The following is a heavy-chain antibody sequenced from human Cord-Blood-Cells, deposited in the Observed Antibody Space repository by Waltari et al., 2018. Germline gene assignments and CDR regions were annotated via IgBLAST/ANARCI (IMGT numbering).Heavy chain of an antibody. CDR3: ARDGVVDYFDY. J-gene: IGHJ4*02. CDR2: ISYDGSNK. D-gene: IGHD3-16*01. V-gene: IGHV3-30-3*01. CDR1: GFTFSSYA. Sequence: QVQLVESGGGVVQPGRSLRLSCAASGFTFSSYAMHWVRQAPGKGLEWVAFISYDGSNKYYADSVKGRFTISRDNSKNTLYLQMNSLRAEDTAVYYCARDGVVDYFDYWGQGTLVTVSS.